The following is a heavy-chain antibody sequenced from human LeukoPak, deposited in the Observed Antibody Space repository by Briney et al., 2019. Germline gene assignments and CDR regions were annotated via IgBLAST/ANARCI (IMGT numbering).Heavy chain of an antibody. CDR1: GFTFSSYS. D-gene: IGHD5-12*01. J-gene: IGHJ4*02. CDR3: VRDDRGHSGYHFDY. V-gene: IGHV3-30*04. Sequence: GGSLRLSCAASGFTFSSYSMHWVRQAPGKGLEWVAFISNDGRNKNYADSVQGRFTISRDNSKNTLYLQMNSLRAEDTAVYYCVRDDRGHSGYHFDYWGQGTLVTVSS. CDR2: ISNDGRNK.